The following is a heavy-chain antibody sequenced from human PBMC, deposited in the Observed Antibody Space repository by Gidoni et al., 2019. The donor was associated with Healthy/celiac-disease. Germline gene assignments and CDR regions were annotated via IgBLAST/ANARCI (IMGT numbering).Heavy chain of an antibody. CDR3: ARQQEYSSSFGYYGMDV. V-gene: IGHV5-10-1*03. D-gene: IGHD6-6*01. J-gene: IGHJ6*02. CDR1: GYSFTSYW. CDR2: LDPGDSYT. Sequence: EVQLVQSGAEVKKPGESLRTSCKGSGYSFTSYWISWVRQMPGKGLEWMGRLDPGDSYTNYSPSFQGHVTISADKSISTAYLQWSSLKASDTAMYYCARQQEYSSSFGYYGMDVWGQGTTVTVSS.